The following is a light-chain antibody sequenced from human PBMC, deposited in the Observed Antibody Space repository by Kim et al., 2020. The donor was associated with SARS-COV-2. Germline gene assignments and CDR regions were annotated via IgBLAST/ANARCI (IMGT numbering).Light chain of an antibody. CDR3: QQYNNWPPLT. Sequence: EIVMTQSPATLSVSPWERATLSCRASQSVSSNLAWYQQKPGQAPRLLIYGASTRATGIPVRFSGSGSGTEFTLTISSLQSEDFAVYYCQQYNNWPPLTFGGGTKVDIK. J-gene: IGKJ4*01. CDR2: GAS. CDR1: QSVSSN. V-gene: IGKV3-15*01.